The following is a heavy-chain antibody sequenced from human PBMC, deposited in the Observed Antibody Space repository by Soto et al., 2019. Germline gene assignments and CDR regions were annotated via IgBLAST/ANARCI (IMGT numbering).Heavy chain of an antibody. CDR2: IWSGGSNK. CDR1: GFTLSNYG. Sequence: QVQLVESGGGVVQPGRSLRLSCAASGFTLSNYGMHWVRQAPGKGLEWVAVIWSGGSNKYYADSVKGRFTISRDNSKNTLYLPMNSLRAEDTAVYYCARALQYQNWLDPWGQGTLVTVSS. CDR3: ARALQYQNWLDP. V-gene: IGHV3-33*01. J-gene: IGHJ5*02. D-gene: IGHD4-4*01.